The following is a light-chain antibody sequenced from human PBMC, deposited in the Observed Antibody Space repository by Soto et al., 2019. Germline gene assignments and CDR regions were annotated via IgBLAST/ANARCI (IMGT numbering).Light chain of an antibody. Sequence: EIVMTQSPATLSVSPGERVDLSCRASQSVNSDLAWYQQKPGQAPRLLIYGSSTRATGVPARFSGSGSGADFTLTISNLQSEDFAVYYCQQYGSSGTFGQGTKVDIK. CDR3: QQYGSSGT. V-gene: IGKV3-15*01. J-gene: IGKJ1*01. CDR2: GSS. CDR1: QSVNSD.